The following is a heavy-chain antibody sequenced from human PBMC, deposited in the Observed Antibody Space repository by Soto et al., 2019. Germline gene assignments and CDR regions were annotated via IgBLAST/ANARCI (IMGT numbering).Heavy chain of an antibody. CDR2: VSIGGST. CDR3: AKRRGAGGHFDY. J-gene: IGHJ4*02. CDR1: GFTFSSYA. V-gene: IGHV3-23*01. Sequence: DVQLLESGGGLVQPGGSLRLSCAASGFTFSSYAMGWGRQGPGKGLEWVAVVSIGGSTHYADSVRGRFTISRDNSKNTLSLQMNSLTAEDTAVYFCAKRRGAGGHFDYWGQGALVTVSS. D-gene: IGHD2-15*01.